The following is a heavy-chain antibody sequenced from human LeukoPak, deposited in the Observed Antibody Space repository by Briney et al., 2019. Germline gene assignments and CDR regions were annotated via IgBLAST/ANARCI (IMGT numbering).Heavy chain of an antibody. D-gene: IGHD2-15*01. CDR3: AHRPQGGNWFDP. V-gene: IGHV2-5*02. CDR2: IYWDDDK. CDR1: GFSLSTSGVP. J-gene: IGHJ5*02. Sequence: SVPTLVKPTQTLTLTCTFSGFSLSTSGVPVGWSRQPPGKALEWLALIYWDDDKRYSPSLRSRLTITKDTSKNQVVLTMTNMAPVDTATYFCAHRPQGGNWFDPWGQGTLVTVSS.